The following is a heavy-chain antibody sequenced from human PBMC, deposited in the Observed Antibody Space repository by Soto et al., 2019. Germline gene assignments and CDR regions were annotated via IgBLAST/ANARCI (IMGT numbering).Heavy chain of an antibody. CDR3: ARIITAAGGRRYFDL. CDR1: GFTFSDYY. J-gene: IGHJ2*01. D-gene: IGHD6-13*01. Sequence: QVQLVESGGGLVGSLRLSCAASGFTFSDYYMSWIRQAPGKGLEWVSYINSSSSYTNYADSVKGRFTISRDNAKNSLYLQMNSLRAEDTAVYYCARIITAAGGRRYFDLWGRGTLVTVSS. V-gene: IGHV3-11*05. CDR2: INSSSSYT.